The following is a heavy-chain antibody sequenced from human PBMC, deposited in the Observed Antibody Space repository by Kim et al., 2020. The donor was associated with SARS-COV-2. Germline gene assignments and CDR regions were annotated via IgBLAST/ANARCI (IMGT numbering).Heavy chain of an antibody. V-gene: IGHV3-7*01. D-gene: IGHD2-15*01. Sequence: GSLRLSCAASGFSFSTNWMSWVRQAPGKGLEWVANIKQDGSEKYYVDSVKGRFTISRDNAKNSLYLQMNSLRAEDTAVYYCARDIFCSGGSCYPIFDYWGQGTLVTVSS. CDR3: ARDIFCSGGSCYPIFDY. CDR1: GFSFSTNW. J-gene: IGHJ4*02. CDR2: IKQDGSEK.